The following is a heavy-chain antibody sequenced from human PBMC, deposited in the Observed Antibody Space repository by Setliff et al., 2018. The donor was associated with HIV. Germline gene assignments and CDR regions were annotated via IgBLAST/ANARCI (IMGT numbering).Heavy chain of an antibody. CDR3: AKDDVPRDFDI. CDR1: GFTFNSYG. V-gene: IGHV3-33*06. CDR2: IWYDGSNK. Sequence: GGSLRLSCAASGFTFNSYGMHWVRQAPGKGLEWVAIIWYDGSNKYYADSVKGRFTVSRDNSKSALYLQMNSLRADDTAVYYCAKDDVPRDFDIWGQGTMVTVSS. J-gene: IGHJ3*02.